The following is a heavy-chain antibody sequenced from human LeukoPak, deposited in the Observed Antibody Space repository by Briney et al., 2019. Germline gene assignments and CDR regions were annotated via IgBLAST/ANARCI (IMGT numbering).Heavy chain of an antibody. CDR2: ISAYNGNT. CDR3: ARDIAETGYSSGWYPRYFDY. CDR1: GYTFTSYG. D-gene: IGHD6-19*01. V-gene: IGHV1-18*01. Sequence: ASVKVSCKASGYTFTSYGISWVRQAPGQGLEWMGWISAYNGNTNYAQKLQGRVTMTTDTSTSTAYMELRSLRSDDTAVYYCARDIAETGYSSGWYPRYFDYWGQGTLVTVSS. J-gene: IGHJ4*02.